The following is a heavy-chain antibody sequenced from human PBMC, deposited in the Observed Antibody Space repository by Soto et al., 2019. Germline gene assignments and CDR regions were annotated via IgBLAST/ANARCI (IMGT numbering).Heavy chain of an antibody. CDR1: GFTFSNAW. Sequence: EVQLVESGGGLVKPGGSLRLSCAASGFTFSNAWMSWVRQAPGKGLEWLGRIKSKTDGGTTDYPAPVRGSFTISRDDSKDTLYLQMNNLKTEDTAVYYCTTVISSSEYYWGHGTLVTVSS. J-gene: IGHJ4*01. CDR3: TTVISSSEYY. CDR2: IKSKTDGGTT. D-gene: IGHD6-6*01. V-gene: IGHV3-15*01.